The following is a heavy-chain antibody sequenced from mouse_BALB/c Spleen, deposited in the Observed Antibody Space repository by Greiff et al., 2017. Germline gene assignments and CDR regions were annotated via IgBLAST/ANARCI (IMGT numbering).Heavy chain of an antibody. D-gene: IGHD3-2*02. Sequence: QVQLKESGAELVRPGVSVKISCKGSGYTFTDYAMHWVKQSHAKSLEWIGVISTYYGDASYNQKFKGKATMTVDKSSSTAYMELARLTSEDSAIYYCARSGPLMGYWGQGTSVTVSS. J-gene: IGHJ4*01. CDR1: GYTFTDYA. CDR3: ARSGPLMGY. V-gene: IGHV1S137*01. CDR2: ISTYYGDA.